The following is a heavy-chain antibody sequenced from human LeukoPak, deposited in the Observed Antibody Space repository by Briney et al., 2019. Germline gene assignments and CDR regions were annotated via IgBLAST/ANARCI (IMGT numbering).Heavy chain of an antibody. D-gene: IGHD6-6*01. CDR3: ATTLYSRSCFDY. CDR1: GGSLSSGSYY. V-gene: IGHV4-39*01. CDR2: VYYSGTT. J-gene: IGHJ4*02. Sequence: SDTLSLTCTVSGGSLSSGSYYWGRIRQPPGKGLEWIGSVYYSGTTYYNPSLKSRVTMSVDTSKNQFSLQLSSVTAADTAIYYCATTLYSRSCFDYWGQGTLVTVSS.